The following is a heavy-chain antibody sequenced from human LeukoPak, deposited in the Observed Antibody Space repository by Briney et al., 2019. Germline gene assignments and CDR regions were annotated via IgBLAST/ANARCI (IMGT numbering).Heavy chain of an antibody. CDR2: ISSSGSTI. V-gene: IGHV3-48*03. CDR3: ARDGSGYYKEPDAFDI. CDR1: GFTFSSYE. Sequence: GGSLRLSCAASGFTFSSYEMNWVRQAPGKGLEWVSYISSSGSTIYYADSVKGRFTISRDNAKNSLYLQMNSLRAEDTAVYYCARDGSGYYKEPDAFDIWGQGTMVTVSS. J-gene: IGHJ3*02. D-gene: IGHD3-22*01.